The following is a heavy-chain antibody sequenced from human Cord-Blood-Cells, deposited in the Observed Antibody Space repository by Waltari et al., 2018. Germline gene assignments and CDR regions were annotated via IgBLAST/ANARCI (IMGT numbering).Heavy chain of an antibody. V-gene: IGHV1-2*02. D-gene: IGHD7-27*01. J-gene: IGHJ4*02. CDR3: ARGGGTGGFDY. CDR1: GYTFTGYY. Sequence: VQLVQSGAEVKKPGASVKVSCKASGYTFTGYYMHWGRQAPGQGLAWMGGTNPNSGGTNYAQKFQGRVHMTRDTSISTAYMELSRLRSDGTAVYYGARGGGTGGFDYWGQGTLVTVSS. CDR2: TNPNSGGT.